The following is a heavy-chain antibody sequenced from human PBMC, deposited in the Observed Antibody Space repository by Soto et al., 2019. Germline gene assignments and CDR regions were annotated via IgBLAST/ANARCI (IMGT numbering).Heavy chain of an antibody. CDR1: GYTLTSYG. CDR3: ARDQPGDSSGYYYANFDY. CDR2: SSAYNGNT. V-gene: IGHV1-18*01. D-gene: IGHD3-22*01. Sequence: ASVKVSCKGSGYTLTSYGIGWGRQAPGRGLEWMGWSSAYNGNTNYAQKLQGRVTMTTDTSTSTAYMEPRSLRSDDTAVYYCARDQPGDSSGYYYANFDYWGQGTLVTVSS. J-gene: IGHJ4*02.